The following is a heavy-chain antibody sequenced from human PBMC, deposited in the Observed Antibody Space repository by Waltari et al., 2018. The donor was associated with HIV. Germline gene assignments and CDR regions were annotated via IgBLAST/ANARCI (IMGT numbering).Heavy chain of an antibody. CDR2: LYSGGTT. Sequence: EVQLVETGGGLIQPGWSLRLSCAASGLTVRSNYMSWVRQAPGKGLEWVSVLYSGGTTNYADSVKGRFTISRDNSKNTLYLQMNNLRAEDTAVYYCARGFFSFDYWGQGTLVTVSS. CDR1: GLTVRSNY. CDR3: ARGFFSFDY. J-gene: IGHJ4*02. D-gene: IGHD3-10*01. V-gene: IGHV3-53*02.